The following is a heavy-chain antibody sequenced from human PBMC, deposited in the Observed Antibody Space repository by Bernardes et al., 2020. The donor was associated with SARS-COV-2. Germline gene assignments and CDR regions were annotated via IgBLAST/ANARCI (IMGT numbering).Heavy chain of an antibody. CDR1: GGSISSHTYC. CDR2: LCYSGTT. D-gene: IGHD3-10*01. Sequence: SEALSLTCIVSGGSISSHTYCWGWLRQPPGKGLEWIGSLCYSGTTSNNPSLTSRVTISVDTAKNQLSLKLSSVTAADTAVYYCARHNFPQAGGGTFDIWGQGTMVTVSS. CDR3: ARHNFPQAGGGTFDI. V-gene: IGHV4-39*01. J-gene: IGHJ3*02.